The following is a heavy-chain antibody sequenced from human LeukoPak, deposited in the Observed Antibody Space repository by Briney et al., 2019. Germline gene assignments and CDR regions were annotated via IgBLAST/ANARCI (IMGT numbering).Heavy chain of an antibody. V-gene: IGHV4-59*12. J-gene: IGHJ4*02. CDR1: GDSISSYY. CDR2: MYYSGST. CDR3: ARGSIRSYTNDY. D-gene: IGHD1-26*01. Sequence: SETLSLTCTVSGDSISSYYWSWIRQPPGKGLEWIGYMYYSGSTNYNPSLKSRVTISVDTSKNQFSLKLSSVTAADTAVYYCARGSIRSYTNDYWGQGTLVTVSS.